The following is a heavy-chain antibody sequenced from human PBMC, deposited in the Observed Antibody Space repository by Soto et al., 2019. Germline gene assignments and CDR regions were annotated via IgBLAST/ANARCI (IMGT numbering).Heavy chain of an antibody. CDR2: IYYSGST. CDR1: GGSISSSSYY. CDR3: ASQQLVHYYYGMDV. D-gene: IGHD6-13*01. V-gene: IGHV4-39*01. Sequence: QVQLQESGPGLVKPSETLSPTCTVSGGSISSSSYYWGWIRQPPGKGLEWIGSIYYSGSTYSNPSLKGRVTISVDTSKNQFSLKLSSVTAADTSVYYCASQQLVHYYYGMDVWGPGTTVTVSS. J-gene: IGHJ6*02.